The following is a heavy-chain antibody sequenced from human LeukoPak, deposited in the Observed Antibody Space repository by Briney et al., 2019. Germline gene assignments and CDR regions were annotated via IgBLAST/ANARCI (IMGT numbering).Heavy chain of an antibody. CDR1: GFTFSNYW. Sequence: GGSLRLSCAASGFTFSNYWMNWVRQAPGKGLEWVANIKQDGSAKYYVDSVKGRFTISRDNAKNSLYLQMNSLGAEDTAVYYCARTIREQWLAIDYWGQGTLVTFSS. CDR2: IKQDGSAK. V-gene: IGHV3-7*04. J-gene: IGHJ4*02. CDR3: ARTIREQWLAIDY. D-gene: IGHD6-19*01.